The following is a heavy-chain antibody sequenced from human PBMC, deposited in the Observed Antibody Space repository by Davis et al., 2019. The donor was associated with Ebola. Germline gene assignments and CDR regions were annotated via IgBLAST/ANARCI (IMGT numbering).Heavy chain of an antibody. D-gene: IGHD3-22*01. CDR1: GGTFNTYA. V-gene: IGHV1-69*13. CDR2: IIPVSGVP. J-gene: IGHJ4*02. Sequence: SVKVSCKASGGTFNTYAISWVRQAPGQGLDWMGGIIPVSGVPKYAQDFQGRVTITADESTSTAYMELSSLRSEDTAMYYCARDRYSDGSGYFFEQSHWGQGTLVTVSS. CDR3: ARDRYSDGSGYFFEQSH.